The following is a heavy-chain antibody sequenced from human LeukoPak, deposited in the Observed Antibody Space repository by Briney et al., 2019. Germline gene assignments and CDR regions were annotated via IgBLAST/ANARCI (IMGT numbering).Heavy chain of an antibody. CDR2: IYSGGST. J-gene: IGHJ6*04. CDR1: GFTVSSNY. V-gene: IGHV3-66*01. D-gene: IGHD2-2*01. CDR3: ARAGPRYCSSTSCYSLDV. Sequence: GGSLRLSCAASGFTVSSNYMSWVRQAPGKGLEWVSVIYSGGSTYYADSVKGRFTISRDNSKNTLYLQMNSLRAEDTAVYYCARAGPRYCSSTSCYSLDVWGKGTTVTISS.